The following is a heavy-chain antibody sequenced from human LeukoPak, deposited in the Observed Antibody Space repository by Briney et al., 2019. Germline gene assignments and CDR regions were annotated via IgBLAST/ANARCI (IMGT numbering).Heavy chain of an antibody. J-gene: IGHJ5*02. CDR1: GGSISSYY. Sequence: PSETLSLTCTVSGGSISSYYWSWIRQPPGKGLEGSGYIFYRGSTNYNPSLKSRVTISVDTSKNQFSLKLSSVTAADTAVYYCARHQMPSLSWFDPWGQGTLVTVSP. CDR3: ARHQMPSLSWFDP. CDR2: IFYRGST. V-gene: IGHV4-59*08. D-gene: IGHD2-2*01.